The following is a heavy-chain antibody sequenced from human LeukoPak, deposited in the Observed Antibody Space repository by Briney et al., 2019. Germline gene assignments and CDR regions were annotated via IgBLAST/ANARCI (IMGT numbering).Heavy chain of an antibody. CDR3: VRDVWGDRDSYFDY. D-gene: IGHD2-21*01. CDR1: GFTFSSYW. Sequence: PGGSLRLSCAASGFTFSSYWMHWVRQAPGKGPVWVSRINTDGRSTSYGDSVKGRFTISRDNAKNTLYMQMNSLRAEDTAVYYCVRDVWGDRDSYFDYWGQGTLVTVSS. V-gene: IGHV3-74*01. J-gene: IGHJ4*02. CDR2: INTDGRST.